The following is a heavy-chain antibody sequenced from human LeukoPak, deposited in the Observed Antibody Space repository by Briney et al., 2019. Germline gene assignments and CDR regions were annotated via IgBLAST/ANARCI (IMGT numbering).Heavy chain of an antibody. V-gene: IGHV3-21*01. J-gene: IGHJ4*02. CDR2: ISSSSSYI. D-gene: IGHD6-13*01. Sequence: GSLRLSCAASGFTFGNYAMNWVRQAPGKGLEWVSSISSSSSYIYYADSVKGRFTISRDNAKNSLYLQMNSLRAEDTAVYYCAREGAIAAAGLDWGQGTLVTVSS. CDR3: AREGAIAAAGLD. CDR1: GFTFGNYA.